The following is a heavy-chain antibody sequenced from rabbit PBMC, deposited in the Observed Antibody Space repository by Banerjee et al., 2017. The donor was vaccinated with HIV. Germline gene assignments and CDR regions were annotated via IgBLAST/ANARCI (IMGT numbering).Heavy chain of an antibody. CDR3: ARDSYDDYGGPYYFNL. J-gene: IGHJ4*01. Sequence: QQQLEESGGGLVKPGGTLTLTCKASGIDFSSYYYMCWVRQAPGKGLEWIACIYAGSSGNTYYANWAKGRFTISKTSSTTVTLQMTSLTAADTATYFCARDSYDDYGGPYYFNLWGPGTLVTIS. CDR2: IYAGSSGNT. CDR1: GIDFSSYYY. V-gene: IGHV1S45*01. D-gene: IGHD2-1*01.